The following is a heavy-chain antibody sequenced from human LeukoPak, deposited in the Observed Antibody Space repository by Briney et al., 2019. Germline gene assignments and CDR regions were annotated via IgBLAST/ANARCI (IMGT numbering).Heavy chain of an antibody. CDR3: ARDVYGANYFDN. CDR2: VYSGGDT. D-gene: IGHD4-17*01. J-gene: IGHJ4*02. CDR1: GFTFSSYA. Sequence: PGGSLRLSCAASGFTFSSYAMSWVRQAPGRGLEWVSVVYSGGDTHYADSVKGRFTISRDISKNTLYLQINGLRAEDTAVYYCARDVYGANYFDNWGQGTLVTVSS. V-gene: IGHV3-66*01.